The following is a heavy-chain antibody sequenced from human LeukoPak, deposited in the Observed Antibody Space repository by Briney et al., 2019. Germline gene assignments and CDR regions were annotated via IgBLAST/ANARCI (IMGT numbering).Heavy chain of an antibody. Sequence: GGSLRLSCAASGFTFSCYSMNWVRQAPGKGLEWVSYISSRSSTIYYADSVKGRFTISRDNAKNSLYLQMNSLRAEDTAVYYCARDVPHGSSSMSDYWGQGTLVTVSS. CDR2: ISSRSSTI. D-gene: IGHD6-6*01. V-gene: IGHV3-48*01. CDR1: GFTFSCYS. J-gene: IGHJ4*02. CDR3: ARDVPHGSSSMSDY.